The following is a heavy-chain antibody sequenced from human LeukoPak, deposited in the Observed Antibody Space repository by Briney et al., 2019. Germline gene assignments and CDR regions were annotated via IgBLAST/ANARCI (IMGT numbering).Heavy chain of an antibody. CDR2: ISGSGGST. D-gene: IGHD2-2*01. V-gene: IGHV3-23*01. CDR1: GFTVSSNY. Sequence: PGGSLRLSCAASGFTVSSNYMSWVRQSPGKGLEWVSAISGSGGSTYYADSVKGRFTISRDNSKNTLYLQMNSLRAEDTAVYYCAKEQYQLPLNWFDPWGQGTLVTVSS. J-gene: IGHJ5*02. CDR3: AKEQYQLPLNWFDP.